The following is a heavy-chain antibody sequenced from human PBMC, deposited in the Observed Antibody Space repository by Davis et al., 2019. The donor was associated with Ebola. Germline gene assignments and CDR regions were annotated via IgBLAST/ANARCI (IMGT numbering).Heavy chain of an antibody. Sequence: GESLKNSCAASGFTFSSYAMSWVRQAPGKGLEWVSAISGSGGSTYYADSVKGRFTISRDNAKNSLYLQMNSLRAEDTAVYYCARGPSTGNSFSYWGQGTLVTVSS. CDR3: ARGPSTGNSFSY. D-gene: IGHD6-13*01. CDR1: GFTFSSYA. CDR2: ISGSGGST. J-gene: IGHJ4*02. V-gene: IGHV3-23*01.